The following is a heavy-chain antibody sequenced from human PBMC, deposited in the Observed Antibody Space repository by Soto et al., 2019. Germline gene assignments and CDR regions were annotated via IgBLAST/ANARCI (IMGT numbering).Heavy chain of an antibody. Sequence: QVQLVESGGGVVQPGRSLRLSCAASGFTFSSYGMHWVRQAPGKGLEWVAVISYDGSNKYYADSVKGRFTISRDNSKNTLYLQMNSLRAEDTAVYYCARDPITFGGVIVSGYSPNFDYWGQGTLVTVSS. CDR1: GFTFSSYG. J-gene: IGHJ4*02. CDR2: ISYDGSNK. CDR3: ARDPITFGGVIVSGYSPNFDY. V-gene: IGHV3-30*03. D-gene: IGHD3-16*02.